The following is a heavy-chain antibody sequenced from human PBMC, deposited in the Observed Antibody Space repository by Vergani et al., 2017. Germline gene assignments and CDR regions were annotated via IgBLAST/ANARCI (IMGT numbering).Heavy chain of an antibody. CDR2: ISASGTSI. D-gene: IGHD5-12*01. V-gene: IGHV3-23*01. CDR1: GFPFNDYG. Sequence: EVVLLESGGGLVQPGESLRLSCAASGFPFNDYGMTWVRQAPGRGLEWVSTISASGTSIFFANSVKGRFIISRDNSKNTVYLQMSGLRGEDTAMYYCARKWLTNEEVDFWGQGTLVTVSS. J-gene: IGHJ4*02. CDR3: ARKWLTNEEVDF.